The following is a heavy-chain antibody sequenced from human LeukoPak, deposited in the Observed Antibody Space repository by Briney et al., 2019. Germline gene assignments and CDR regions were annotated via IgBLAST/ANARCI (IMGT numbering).Heavy chain of an antibody. D-gene: IGHD6-19*01. J-gene: IGHJ4*02. V-gene: IGHV3-9*01. CDR2: ISWNGGSI. CDR1: EFTFDDYA. CDR3: AKGSQATSSGWADY. Sequence: GGSLRLSCAASEFTFDDYAMHWVRQAPGKGLEWVSGISWNGGSIGYADSVKGRFTISRDNAKNSLYLQMNSLRPEDTALYYCAKGSQATSSGWADYWGQGTLVTVSS.